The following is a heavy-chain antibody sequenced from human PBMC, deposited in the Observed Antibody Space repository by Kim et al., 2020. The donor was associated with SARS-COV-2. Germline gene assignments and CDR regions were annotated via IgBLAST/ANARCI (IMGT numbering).Heavy chain of an antibody. V-gene: IGHV3-15*01. Sequence: GGSLRLSCAASGFTFSNAWMSWVRQAPGKGLEWVGRIKNKTDGGTTDYAAPVKGRFTISRDDSKNTLYLQMNSLKTADTAVYYCTTTIKIQVWANDAFD. CDR1: GFTFSNAW. CDR2: IKNKTDGGTT. J-gene: IGHJ3*02. D-gene: IGHD3-16*01. CDR3: TTTIKIQVWANDAFD.